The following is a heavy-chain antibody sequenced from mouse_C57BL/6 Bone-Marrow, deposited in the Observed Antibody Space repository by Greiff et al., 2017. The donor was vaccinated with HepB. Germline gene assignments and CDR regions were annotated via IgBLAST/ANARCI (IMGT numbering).Heavy chain of an antibody. Sequence: VQLQQSGPELVKPGASVKISCKASGYSFTGYYMNWVKQSPEKSLEWIGEINPSTGGTTYNQKFKAKATLTVDKSSSTAYMQLKSLTSEDSAVYYGARGRLSTDFFDYWGQGTTLTVSS. J-gene: IGHJ2*01. V-gene: IGHV1-42*01. CDR3: ARGRLSTDFFDY. D-gene: IGHD5-1*01. CDR1: GYSFTGYY. CDR2: INPSTGGT.